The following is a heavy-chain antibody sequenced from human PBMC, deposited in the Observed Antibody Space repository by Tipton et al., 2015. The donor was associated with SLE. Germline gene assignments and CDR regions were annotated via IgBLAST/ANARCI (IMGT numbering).Heavy chain of an antibody. CDR1: GGSISRHS. D-gene: IGHD6-6*01. V-gene: IGHV4-59*11. CDR3: ARSTSRPSSNYFYGLDV. J-gene: IGHJ6*02. CDR2: LDYTGNT. Sequence: TLSLTCTVSGGSISRHSWNWIRQPPGKGLQWIGYLDYTGNTNYSPSLKRRVTMSIDTSKNQFSLRLSSVTAADTAVYYCARSTSRPSSNYFYGLDVWGQGTTVTVSS.